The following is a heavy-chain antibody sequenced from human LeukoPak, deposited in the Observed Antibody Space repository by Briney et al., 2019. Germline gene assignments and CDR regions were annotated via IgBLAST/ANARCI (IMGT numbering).Heavy chain of an antibody. Sequence: SETLSLTCTVSGGSISSSSYYWGWIRQPPGKGLEWIGSIYYSGSTYYNPSLKSRVTISVDTSMNQFSLKLSSVTAADTAVYYCAGIVGATRVFDYWGQGTLVTVSS. CDR3: AGIVGATRVFDY. CDR2: IYYSGST. CDR1: GGSISSSSYY. V-gene: IGHV4-39*07. D-gene: IGHD1-26*01. J-gene: IGHJ4*02.